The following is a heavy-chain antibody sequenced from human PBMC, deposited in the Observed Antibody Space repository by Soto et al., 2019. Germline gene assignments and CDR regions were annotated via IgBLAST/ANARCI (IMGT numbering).Heavy chain of an antibody. D-gene: IGHD2-21*02. CDR3: VQSRCGGDCLEIYSSHAYNGLDV. Sequence: QVTLKESGPTLVKPTQTLTLTCTVSGLSLRTTGVGVGWVRQPPGKDLEWLALLYWDDDKRYIPSLRSRLTIAKDISEKQVVLTMTNMDTVDTATYYCVQSRCGGDCLEIYSSHAYNGLDVWGQGTTVTVSS. CDR2: LYWDDDK. CDR1: GLSLRTTGVG. J-gene: IGHJ6*02. V-gene: IGHV2-5*02.